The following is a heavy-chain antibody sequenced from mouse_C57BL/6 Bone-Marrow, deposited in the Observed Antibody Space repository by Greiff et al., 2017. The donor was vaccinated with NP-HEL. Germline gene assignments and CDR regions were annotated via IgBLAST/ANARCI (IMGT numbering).Heavy chain of an antibody. J-gene: IGHJ3*01. CDR2: LSNGGGSP. Sequence: EVKLMESGGGLVQPGGSLKLSCAASGFTFSDYYMYWVRQTPEKRLEWVAYLSNGGGSPYYPDTVKGRFTISRDNAKNTLYLQMSRLKSEDTAMYYCARLAPFAYWGQGTLVTVSA. V-gene: IGHV5-12*01. CDR1: GFTFSDYY. CDR3: ARLAPFAY.